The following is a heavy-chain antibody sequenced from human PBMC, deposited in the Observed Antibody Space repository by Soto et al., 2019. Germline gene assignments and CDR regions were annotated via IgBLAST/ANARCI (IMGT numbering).Heavy chain of an antibody. V-gene: IGHV1-3*01. CDR1: GYTFTSYA. J-gene: IGHJ6*02. CDR2: INAGNGNT. Sequence: RASVKVSCRASGYTFTSYAMHGVRQAPGQRLEWMGWINAGNGNTKYSQKFQGRVTITRDTSASTAYMELSSLRSEDTAVYYCARDTSTYYYYDMDVCGQGNTVTVSS. CDR3: ARDTSTYYYYDMDV.